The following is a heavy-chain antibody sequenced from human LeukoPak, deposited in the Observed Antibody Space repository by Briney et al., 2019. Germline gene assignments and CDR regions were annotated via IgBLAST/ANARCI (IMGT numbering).Heavy chain of an antibody. V-gene: IGHV3-30*19. Sequence: GGSLRLSCAASGFTFSSYGMHWVRQAPGKGLEWVAVILSDGSKEFYTDSVKGRFTISRDNSKNTLYLQMNSLRAEDTAVYYCAKGLGYSYGYRDPFFDYWGQGTLVTVSS. CDR3: AKGLGYSYGYRDPFFDY. D-gene: IGHD5-18*01. CDR2: ILSDGSKE. J-gene: IGHJ4*02. CDR1: GFTFSSYG.